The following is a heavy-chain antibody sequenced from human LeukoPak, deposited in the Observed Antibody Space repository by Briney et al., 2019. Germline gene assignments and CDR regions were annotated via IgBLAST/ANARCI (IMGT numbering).Heavy chain of an antibody. CDR3: ARDLGTSGWYTFDY. D-gene: IGHD6-19*01. Sequence: SQTLSLTCAISGDSVSSKNGAWNWIKQSPSRGLEWLGRTYYRSKWYNDYAVSVQGRITINPDTSKNQFSLQLNSVTPEDTAVYYCARDLGTSGWYTFDYWGQGTLVTVSS. J-gene: IGHJ4*02. V-gene: IGHV6-1*01. CDR1: GDSVSSKNGA. CDR2: TYYRSKWYN.